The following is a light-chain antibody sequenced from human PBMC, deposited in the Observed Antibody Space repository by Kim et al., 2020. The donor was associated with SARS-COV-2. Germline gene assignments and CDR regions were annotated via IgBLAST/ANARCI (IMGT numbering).Light chain of an antibody. V-gene: IGLV3-19*01. J-gene: IGLJ2*01. Sequence: ALAQTVRITSQGDIPRSYLAIWYKQKPGQAPVLVIDGKNNRTAVIPDRFSGSSSGSTASLTITVAQAEDEADYYCNPRDSSGYLVVFGGGTQLTVL. CDR2: GKN. CDR3: NPRDSSGYLVV. CDR1: IPRSYL.